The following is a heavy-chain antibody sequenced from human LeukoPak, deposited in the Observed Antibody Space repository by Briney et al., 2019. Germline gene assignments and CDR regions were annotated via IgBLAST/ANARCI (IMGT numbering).Heavy chain of an antibody. CDR2: ISYDGSNK. V-gene: IGHV3-30*04. D-gene: IGHD5-18*01. CDR3: AKDGYNYGRNYYYYMDV. Sequence: PGGSLRLSCAASIFTFSNYAMHWVRQAPGKGLEWVAVISYDGSNKYYGDSVKGRFTISRDNSKNTLYLQMNSLRADDTAVYYCAKDGYNYGRNYYYYMDVWGKGTTVTVSS. J-gene: IGHJ6*03. CDR1: IFTFSNYA.